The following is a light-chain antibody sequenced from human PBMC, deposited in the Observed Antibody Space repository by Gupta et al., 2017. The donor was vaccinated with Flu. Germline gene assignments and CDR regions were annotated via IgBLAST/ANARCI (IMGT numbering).Light chain of an antibody. CDR3: HNKGNLPRT. J-gene: IGKJ3*01. CDR1: RRVRDSY. CDR2: GAS. Sequence: LFSSLGEEVTCSGGAVRRVRDSYLAWYQRKPGKGPGLLIYGASSGASGHPTGFGGGGSGTGFTLTIRERGPEVFEFYHCHNKGNLPRTFGHGTKVDIK. V-gene: IGKV3-20*01.